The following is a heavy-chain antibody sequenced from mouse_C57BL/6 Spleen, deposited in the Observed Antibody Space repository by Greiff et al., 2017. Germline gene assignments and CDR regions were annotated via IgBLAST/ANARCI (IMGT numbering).Heavy chain of an antibody. Sequence: QVQLQQSGAELVKPGASVKMSCKASGYTFTTYPIEWMKQNHGKRLEWIGNFHPYNDDTKYNEKFKGKATLTVEKSSSTVYLVLSRLTSDDSAVYYCAIHYDGSGYYDSFAYWGQGTLVTVSA. CDR2: FHPYNDDT. D-gene: IGHD1-1*01. CDR1: GYTFTTYP. V-gene: IGHV1-47*01. CDR3: AIHYDGSGYYDSFAY. J-gene: IGHJ3*01.